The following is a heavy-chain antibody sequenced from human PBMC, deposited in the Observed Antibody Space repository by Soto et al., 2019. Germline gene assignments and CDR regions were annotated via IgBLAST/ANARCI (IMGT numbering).Heavy chain of an antibody. V-gene: IGHV4-59*11. CDR1: GGSISSHY. D-gene: IGHD6-19*01. Sequence: SETLSLTCTVSGGSISSHYWSWIRQPPGKGLEWIGFIYYNESSNYNPSLQSRVTISVDTSKNQFSLRLTSVTAADTVVYYCARAVEMYASGWYYFDYWGQGTLVTVSS. J-gene: IGHJ4*02. CDR2: IYYNESS. CDR3: ARAVEMYASGWYYFDY.